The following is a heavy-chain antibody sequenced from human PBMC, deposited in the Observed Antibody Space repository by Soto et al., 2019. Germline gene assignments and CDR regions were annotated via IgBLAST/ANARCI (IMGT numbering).Heavy chain of an antibody. Sequence: QVQLVESGGGVVQPGRSLRLSCAASGFTFSSYGMHWVRQAPGKGLEWVAVISYDGSNKYYADSVKGRFTISRDNSKNTLYLQMNSLRAEDTAVYYCAKDARVVQDDFDIWGRGTMVTVSS. CDR1: GFTFSSYG. V-gene: IGHV3-30*18. CDR3: AKDARVVQDDFDI. D-gene: IGHD1-1*01. CDR2: ISYDGSNK. J-gene: IGHJ3*02.